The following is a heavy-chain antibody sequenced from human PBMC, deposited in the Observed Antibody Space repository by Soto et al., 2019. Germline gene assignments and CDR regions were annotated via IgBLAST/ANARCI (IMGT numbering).Heavy chain of an antibody. CDR2: INHSGST. Sequence: SETLSLTCAVYGGSFSGYYWSWIRQPPGKGLEWIGEINHSGSTNYNPSLKSRVTISVDTSKNQFSLKLSSVTAADTAVYYCARGRRKYLYAFDIWGQGTMVTVSS. D-gene: IGHD2-8*01. CDR1: GGSFSGYY. V-gene: IGHV4-34*01. J-gene: IGHJ3*02. CDR3: ARGRRKYLYAFDI.